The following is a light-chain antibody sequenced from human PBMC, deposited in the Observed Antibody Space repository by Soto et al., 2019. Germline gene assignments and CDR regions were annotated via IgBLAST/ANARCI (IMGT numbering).Light chain of an antibody. J-gene: IGLJ1*01. CDR3: SSYTSSSTRV. CDR2: EVS. CDR1: SSDVGAYDF. Sequence: QSVLTQPASVSGSPGQSITISCTGTSSDVGAYDFVSWYQQHPDKAPKLMIYEVSNRPSGVSNRFSGYKSVNTATLTISGLQAEDEADYYCSSYTSSSTRVFGTGTKLTV. V-gene: IGLV2-14*03.